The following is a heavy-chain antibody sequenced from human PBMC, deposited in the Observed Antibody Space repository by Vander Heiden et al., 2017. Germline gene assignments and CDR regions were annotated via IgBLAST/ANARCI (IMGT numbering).Heavy chain of an antibody. V-gene: IGHV4-31*03. Sequence: QVQLQESGPGLVKPSQTLSLTCTVSGGSISRGGYYWSWIRQHPGKGLEWIGYIYYSGSTYYNPSRESRVTISVDTSKNQVALKLSSVTAADTAVYYCARFAGTTPANAYFDYWGQGTLVTVSS. CDR1: GGSISRGGYY. CDR3: ARFAGTTPANAYFDY. J-gene: IGHJ4*02. CDR2: IYYSGST.